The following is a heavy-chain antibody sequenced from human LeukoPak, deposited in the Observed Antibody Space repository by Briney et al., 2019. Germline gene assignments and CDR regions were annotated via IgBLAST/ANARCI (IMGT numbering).Heavy chain of an antibody. CDR2: ISSSSSYI. CDR3: ARPDSSGYYSDYYYMDV. J-gene: IGHJ6*03. CDR1: GFTFSSYS. Sequence: GESLRLSCAASGFTFSSYSMNWVRQAPGKGLEWVSSISSSSSYIYYADSVKGRFTISRDNAKNSLYLQMNSLRAEDTAVYYCARPDSSGYYSDYYYMDVWGKGTTVTVSS. V-gene: IGHV3-21*01. D-gene: IGHD3-22*01.